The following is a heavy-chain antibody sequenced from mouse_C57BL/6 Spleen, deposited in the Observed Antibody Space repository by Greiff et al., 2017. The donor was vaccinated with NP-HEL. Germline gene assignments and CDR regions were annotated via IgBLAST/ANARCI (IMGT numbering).Heavy chain of an antibody. CDR2: ISGGGGNT. Sequence: EVQLVESGGGLVKPGGSLKLSCAASGFTFSSYTMSWVRQTPEKRLEWVATISGGGGNTYYPDRVKGRFTISRDNAKNTLYLQMSSLRSEDTALYYCARHQNYYGSSHWYFGVWHRDHGHRLL. CDR1: GFTFSSYT. V-gene: IGHV5-9*01. CDR3: ARHQNYYGSSHWYFGV. D-gene: IGHD1-1*01. J-gene: IGHJ1*03.